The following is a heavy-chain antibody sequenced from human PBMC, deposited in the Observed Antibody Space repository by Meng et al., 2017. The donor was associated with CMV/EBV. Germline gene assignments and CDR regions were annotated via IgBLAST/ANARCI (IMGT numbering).Heavy chain of an antibody. J-gene: IGHJ4*02. Sequence: GGSLRLSCAASGFTFDDYAMHWVRQAPGKGLEWVSGISWNSGSIGYADSVKGRFTISRDNAKNSLYLQMNSLKTEDTAVYYCARLHDYGDPRGDYWGQGTLVTVSS. CDR2: ISWNSGSI. CDR1: GFTFDDYA. D-gene: IGHD4-17*01. CDR3: ARLHDYGDPRGDY. V-gene: IGHV3-9*01.